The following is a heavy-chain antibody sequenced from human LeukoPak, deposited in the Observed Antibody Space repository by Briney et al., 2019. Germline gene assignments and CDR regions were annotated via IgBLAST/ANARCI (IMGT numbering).Heavy chain of an antibody. CDR2: ISSDGRDT. V-gene: IGHV3-30*04. D-gene: IGHD4-11*01. CDR1: GFTFTNYA. J-gene: IGHJ4*02. Sequence: GRSLRLSCAASGFTFTNYAMHCVRQAPGKGLEWVALISSDGRDTYYADSVKGRFTISRDNSKNTLFLQMNSLRAEDTAVYYCARSPYSNYPTSDYWGQGTLVTVSS. CDR3: ARSPYSNYPTSDY.